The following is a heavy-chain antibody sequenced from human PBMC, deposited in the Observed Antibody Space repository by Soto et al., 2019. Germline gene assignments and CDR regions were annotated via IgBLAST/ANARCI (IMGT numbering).Heavy chain of an antibody. V-gene: IGHV1-18*01. D-gene: IGHD6-19*01. CDR3: AREVMGIAVAGTGNWFDP. J-gene: IGHJ5*02. CDR1: GYTFTSYG. CDR2: ISAYNGNT. Sequence: GASVKVSCKASGYTFTSYGISWVRQAPGQGLEWMGWISAYNGNTNYAQKLQGRVTMTTDTSTSTAYMELRSLRSDDTAVYYCAREVMGIAVAGTGNWFDPWGQGTLVTVSS.